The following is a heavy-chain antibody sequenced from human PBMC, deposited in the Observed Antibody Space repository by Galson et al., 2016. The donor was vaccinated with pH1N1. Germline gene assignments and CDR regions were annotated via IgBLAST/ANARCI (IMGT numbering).Heavy chain of an antibody. Sequence: SLRLSCAASGFTFSNFPMFWVRQAPGKGLEWVSYISGTSLSKYYADSVKGRFCISRDNSKNTLYLQMNSLRDEDTAVYYCANDKLTTPVGGFSDLWARGNLVTVSS. V-gene: IGHV3-23*01. CDR1: GFTFSNFP. D-gene: IGHD1-26*01. CDR3: ANDKLTTPVGGFSDL. J-gene: IGHJ2*01. CDR2: ISGTSLSK.